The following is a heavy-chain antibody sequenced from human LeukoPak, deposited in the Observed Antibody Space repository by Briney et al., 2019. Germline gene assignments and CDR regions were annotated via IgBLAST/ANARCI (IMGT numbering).Heavy chain of an antibody. V-gene: IGHV3-23*01. CDR2: ISSSGGST. Sequence: PGGSLRLSCAASGFTFSSYAMSWVRQAPGKGLEWVSAISSSGGSTYYADSVKGRFTISRDNSKNTLYLQMNSLRAEDTAVYYCAKAAAGTRSTLNWFDPWGQGTLVTVSS. CDR1: GFTFSSYA. CDR3: AKAAAGTRSTLNWFDP. D-gene: IGHD6-13*01. J-gene: IGHJ5*02.